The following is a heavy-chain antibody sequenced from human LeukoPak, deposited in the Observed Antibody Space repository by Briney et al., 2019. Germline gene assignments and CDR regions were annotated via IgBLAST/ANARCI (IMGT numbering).Heavy chain of an antibody. CDR1: GFTFSDYY. Sequence: GGSLRLSCAASGFTFSDYYMNWIRQAPGKGLEWVAVISYDGSNKYYADSVKGRFTISRDNSKNTLYLQMNSLRAEDTAVYYCAKDQRYDYVWGSPDAFDIWGQGTMVTVSS. CDR2: ISYDGSNK. V-gene: IGHV3-30*18. CDR3: AKDQRYDYVWGSPDAFDI. J-gene: IGHJ3*02. D-gene: IGHD3-16*01.